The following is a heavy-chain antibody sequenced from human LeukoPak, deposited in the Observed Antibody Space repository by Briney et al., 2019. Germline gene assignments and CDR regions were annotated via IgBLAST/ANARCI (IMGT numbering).Heavy chain of an antibody. Sequence: GGSLRLSCAASGFTFTTYAMSWVRQAPGKGLEWVSAISGSGGSTYYADSVKGRFTISRDNSKNTLYLQMNSLRAEDTAVYYCAKVGYSNSYGDFDYWGQGTLVTVSS. CDR2: ISGSGGST. J-gene: IGHJ4*02. D-gene: IGHD4-11*01. V-gene: IGHV3-23*01. CDR3: AKVGYSNSYGDFDY. CDR1: GFTFTTYA.